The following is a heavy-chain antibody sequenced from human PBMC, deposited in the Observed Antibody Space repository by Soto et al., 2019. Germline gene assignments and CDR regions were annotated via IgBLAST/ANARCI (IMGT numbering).Heavy chain of an antibody. D-gene: IGHD4-17*01. CDR2: ISYDGSNK. CDR3: ARDYHDYGDYEPYYYGMDV. CDR1: GFTFSGYA. V-gene: IGHV3-30-3*01. Sequence: PGGSLRLSCAASGFTFSGYAMHWVRQAPGKGLEWVAVISYDGSNKYYADSVKGRFTISRDNSKNTLYLQMNSLRAEDTAVYYCARDYHDYGDYEPYYYGMDVWGQGTTVTVSS. J-gene: IGHJ6*02.